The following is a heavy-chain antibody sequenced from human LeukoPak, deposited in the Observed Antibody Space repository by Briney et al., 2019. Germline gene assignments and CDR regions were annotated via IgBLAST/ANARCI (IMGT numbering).Heavy chain of an antibody. CDR1: GFTFSSYA. J-gene: IGHJ4*02. Sequence: GRSLRLSCAASGFTFSSYAMHWLRQAPGKGLEWVAVISYDGSNKYYADSVKGRFTISRDNSKNTLYLQMNSLRAEDTAVYYCARDRKSIAARFFDYWGQGTLVTVSS. CDR3: ARDRKSIAARFFDY. D-gene: IGHD6-6*01. CDR2: ISYDGSNK. V-gene: IGHV3-30*01.